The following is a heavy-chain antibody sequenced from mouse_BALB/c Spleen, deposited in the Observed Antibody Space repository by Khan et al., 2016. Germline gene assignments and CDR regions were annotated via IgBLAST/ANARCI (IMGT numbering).Heavy chain of an antibody. CDR3: ARMYYGDY. CDR1: GFNIQDTY. D-gene: IGHD1-1*01. V-gene: IGHV14-3*02. J-gene: IGHJ2*01. CDR2: IDPSNDNT. Sequence: VQLQQSGAELVKPGASVKLSCTASGFNIQDTYIHWVRQRPEQGLDWIGRIDPSNDNTKYDPQFQGKATITVDTSSNTAYLRLNSLTYEDTAGYYCARMYYGDYWGQGTTLTVSS.